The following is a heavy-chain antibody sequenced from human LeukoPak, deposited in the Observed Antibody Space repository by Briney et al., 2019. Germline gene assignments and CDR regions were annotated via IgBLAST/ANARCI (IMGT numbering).Heavy chain of an antibody. CDR1: GGTFSSYT. CDR3: ASEYPVVAAIWEPI. Sequence: SVKLSCKASGGTFSSYTISWVRQAPGQGLEWMGRIIPILGIANYAQKFQGRVTITADKSTSTAYMELSSLRSEDTAVYYCASEYPVVAAIWEPIWGQGTMVTVSS. J-gene: IGHJ3*02. D-gene: IGHD2-15*01. CDR2: IIPILGIA. V-gene: IGHV1-69*02.